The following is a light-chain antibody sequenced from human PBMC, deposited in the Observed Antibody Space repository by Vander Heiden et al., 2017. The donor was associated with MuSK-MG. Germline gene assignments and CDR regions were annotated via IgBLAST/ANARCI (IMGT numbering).Light chain of an antibody. CDR3: QQYGSSPST. CDR1: QSVSRNY. Sequence: EIVLTQSPGTLSLSPGERATLSCGASQSVSRNYLAWYQQKPGLAPRLLIFGASSRAAGIPDRFSGSGSGADFTLTISRLEPEDFAVYYCQQYGSSPSTFGPGTKVDLK. J-gene: IGKJ3*01. V-gene: IGKV3D-20*01. CDR2: GAS.